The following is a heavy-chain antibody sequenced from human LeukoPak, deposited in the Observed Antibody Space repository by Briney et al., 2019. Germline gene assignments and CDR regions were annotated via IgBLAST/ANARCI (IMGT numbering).Heavy chain of an antibody. Sequence: SETLSLTCTVSGGPISSGSYYWSWIRQPAGKGLEWIGRIYTSGSTNYNPSLKSRVTISVDTSKNQFSLKLSSATAADTAVYYCARDLGFTYYDFWSGYFMGDAFDIWGQGTMVTVSS. D-gene: IGHD3-3*01. V-gene: IGHV4-61*02. J-gene: IGHJ3*02. CDR1: GGPISSGSYY. CDR2: IYTSGST. CDR3: ARDLGFTYYDFWSGYFMGDAFDI.